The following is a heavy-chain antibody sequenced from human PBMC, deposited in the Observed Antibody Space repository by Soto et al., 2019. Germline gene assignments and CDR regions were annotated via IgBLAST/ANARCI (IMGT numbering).Heavy chain of an antibody. V-gene: IGHV3-23*01. CDR3: AGILYVGAFDI. D-gene: IGHD1-26*01. Sequence: TGGSLRLSCAASGFTFSSYAMSWVRQAPGKGLEWVSAISGSGGSTYYADSVKGRFTISRDNSKNTLYLQMNSLRSDDTAVYYCAGILYVGAFDIWGQGTMVTVSS. CDR1: GFTFSSYA. J-gene: IGHJ3*02. CDR2: ISGSGGST.